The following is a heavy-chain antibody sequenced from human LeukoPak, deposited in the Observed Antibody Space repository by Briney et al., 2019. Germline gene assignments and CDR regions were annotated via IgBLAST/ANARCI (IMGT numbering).Heavy chain of an antibody. Sequence: SETLSLTCTVSGGSISSSDYYWGWIRQPPGKGLEWIGSIYYGGSTYYNPSLKSRVTISVDASMNRFSLKLSFVTTADTAVYYCARALGYCSGGSCTRGYNWFDPWGQGTLATVPS. J-gene: IGHJ5*02. CDR1: GGSISSSDYY. CDR2: IYYGGST. CDR3: ARALGYCSGGSCTRGYNWFDP. V-gene: IGHV4-39*01. D-gene: IGHD2-15*01.